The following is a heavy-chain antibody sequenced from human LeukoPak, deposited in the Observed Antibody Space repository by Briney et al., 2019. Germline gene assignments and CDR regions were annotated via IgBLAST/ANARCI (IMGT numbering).Heavy chain of an antibody. D-gene: IGHD4-17*01. V-gene: IGHV1-69*13. CDR1: GGTFSSYA. CDR3: ARHMTTETTPAYY. CDR2: IIPIFGTA. Sequence: GASVKVSCKASGGTFSSYAISWVRQAPGQGLEWMGGIIPIFGTANYAQKFQGRVTITADESTSTAYMELSSLRSEDTAMYYCARHMTTETTPAYYWGQGTLVTVSS. J-gene: IGHJ4*02.